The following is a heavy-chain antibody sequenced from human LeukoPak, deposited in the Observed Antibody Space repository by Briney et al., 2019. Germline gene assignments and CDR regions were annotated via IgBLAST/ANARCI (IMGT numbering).Heavy chain of an antibody. CDR2: INPNSGGT. CDR3: ARDFRPKFEYSSSTYAFDI. V-gene: IGHV1-2*06. Sequence: ASVKVSCKASGYTFTGYYMHWVRQAPGQGLEWMGRINPNSGGTNYAQKFQGRVTMTRDTSISTAYMEPSRLRSDDTAVYYCARDFRPKFEYSSSTYAFDIWGQGTMVTVSS. J-gene: IGHJ3*02. CDR1: GYTFTGYY. D-gene: IGHD6-6*01.